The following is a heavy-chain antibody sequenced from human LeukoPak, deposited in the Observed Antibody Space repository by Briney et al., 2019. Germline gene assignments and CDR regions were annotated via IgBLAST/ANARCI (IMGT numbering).Heavy chain of an antibody. D-gene: IGHD2-2*01. Sequence: SETLSLTCTVSGDSTRSYYWSWIRQPPGKGLEWIGYIYYSGSTNYNPSLKSRVTISLDTSKNQFSLKVSSVTAADTAVYYCASGVVVPAAFMDVWGKGTTVTVSS. J-gene: IGHJ6*03. CDR2: IYYSGST. CDR3: ASGVVVPAAFMDV. V-gene: IGHV4-59*01. CDR1: GDSTRSYY.